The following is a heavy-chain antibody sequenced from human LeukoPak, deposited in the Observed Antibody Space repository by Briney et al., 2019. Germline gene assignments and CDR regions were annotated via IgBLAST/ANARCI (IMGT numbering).Heavy chain of an antibody. J-gene: IGHJ4*02. Sequence: GRSLRLSCAASGFTFSRFAMYWVRQAPGKGLEWVAIISNDGSNEYYADSVKGRFTISRDNSKNMLYLQMNSLRAEDTAVYYCARGQLWLLSYWGQGTLVTVSS. CDR2: ISNDGSNE. V-gene: IGHV3-30-3*01. CDR1: GFTFSRFA. CDR3: ARGQLWLLSY. D-gene: IGHD5-18*01.